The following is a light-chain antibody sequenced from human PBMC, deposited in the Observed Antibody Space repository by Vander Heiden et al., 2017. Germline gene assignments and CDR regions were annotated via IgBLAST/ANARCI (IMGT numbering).Light chain of an antibody. CDR2: AAS. CDR3: QQYYSYPRT. CDR1: QVISSY. V-gene: IGKV1-8*01. J-gene: IGKJ1*01. Sequence: AIRMTQSPSSFSASTGDRVTITCRASQVISSYLAWYQQKPGKAPKLLIYAASTLQSGVPSRFSGCGSGTDFTLTISCLQSEDFATYYCQQYYSYPRTFGQGTKVEIK.